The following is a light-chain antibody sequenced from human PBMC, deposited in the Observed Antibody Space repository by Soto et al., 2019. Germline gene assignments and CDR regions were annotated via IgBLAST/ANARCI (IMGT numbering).Light chain of an antibody. J-gene: IGLJ3*02. V-gene: IGLV1-40*01. Sequence: QSVLTQPPSVSGDPGQRVTISCTGSSSNIGAGYDVHWYQQLPGTAPKLLIYGNSNRPSGVPDRFSGSKSGTSASLAITGIQAEDEADYYCQSYDSSLSGSVFGGGTKVTVL. CDR2: GNS. CDR3: QSYDSSLSGSV. CDR1: SSNIGAGYD.